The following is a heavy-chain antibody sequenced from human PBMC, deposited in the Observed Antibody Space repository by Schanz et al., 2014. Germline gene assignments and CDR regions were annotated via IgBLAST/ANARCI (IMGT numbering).Heavy chain of an antibody. CDR3: ARDQSPYTNSSDVRYFDY. Sequence: QVQLVQSEAEVKKPGASVKVSCKASGYTFSSYGITWVRQAPGQGLEWMGWINGYNGHTLYAQKFQGRVTMTTDTSTSTSYMELTSLRSDDTAVYYCARDQSPYTNSSDVRYFDYWGQGTLVTVSS. CDR1: GYTFSSYG. V-gene: IGHV1-18*01. CDR2: INGYNGHT. J-gene: IGHJ4*02. D-gene: IGHD6-6*01.